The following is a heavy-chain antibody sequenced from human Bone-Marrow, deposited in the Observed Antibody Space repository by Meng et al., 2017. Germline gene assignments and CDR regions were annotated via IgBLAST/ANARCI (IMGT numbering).Heavy chain of an antibody. J-gene: IGHJ4*02. CDR2: ISGSGGST. V-gene: IGHV3-23*01. CDR1: GFTFSSYA. CDR3: AKQIVGATTY. D-gene: IGHD1-26*01. Sequence: GGSLISCAASGFTFSSYAMSWVRQAPGKGLEWVSAISGSGGSTYYADSVKGRFTISRDNSKNTLYLQMNSLRAEDTAVYYCAKQIVGATTYWGQGTLVTVSS.